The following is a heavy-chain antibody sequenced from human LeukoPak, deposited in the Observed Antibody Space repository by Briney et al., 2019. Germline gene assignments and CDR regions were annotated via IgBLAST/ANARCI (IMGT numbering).Heavy chain of an antibody. V-gene: IGHV4-34*01. CDR1: GGSFSGYY. J-gene: IGHJ4*02. CDR2: INHSRTT. Sequence: TSETLSLTCAVYGGSFSGYYWTWIRQPPGKGLEWIGEINHSRTTNYNPPLKSRVTISIDTSKSQFSLRLNSVTAADTAVYYCARGPYYFGSGNDYNRFNVVYWGQGTLVTVSS. CDR3: ARGPYYFGSGNDYNRFNVVY. D-gene: IGHD3-10*01.